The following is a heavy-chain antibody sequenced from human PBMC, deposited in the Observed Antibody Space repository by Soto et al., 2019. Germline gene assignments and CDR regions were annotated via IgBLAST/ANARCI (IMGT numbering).Heavy chain of an antibody. D-gene: IGHD2-21*02. CDR3: ARGYCGGDCYYFDY. Sequence: ASVNVSCKASGYTFTSYGISWVRQAPGQGLEWMGWISAYNGNTNYAQKLRGRVTMTTDTSTSTAYMELRSLRSDDTAVYYCARGYCGGDCYYFDYWGQGTLVTVSS. CDR1: GYTFTSYG. V-gene: IGHV1-18*04. CDR2: ISAYNGNT. J-gene: IGHJ4*02.